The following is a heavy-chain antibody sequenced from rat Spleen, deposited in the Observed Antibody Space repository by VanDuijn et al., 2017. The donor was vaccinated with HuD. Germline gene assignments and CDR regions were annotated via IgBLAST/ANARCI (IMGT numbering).Heavy chain of an antibody. V-gene: IGHV2-32*01. CDR2: IWAGGST. CDR1: GFSLTSWH. Sequence: QVQLKESGPGLVKPSETLSLTCTVSGFSLTSWHVNWVRQPPGKGLEWMGVIWAGGSTADNSVFKSRLTISRDISKSQVFLNMNSLQTEDTATYYWARVGYSSYVRYFDYWGQGVMVTVSS. J-gene: IGHJ2*01. CDR3: ARVGYSSYVRYFDY. D-gene: IGHD1-2*01.